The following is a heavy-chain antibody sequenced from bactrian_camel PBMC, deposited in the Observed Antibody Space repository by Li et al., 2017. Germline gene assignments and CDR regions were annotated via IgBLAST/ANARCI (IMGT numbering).Heavy chain of an antibody. D-gene: IGHD1*01. J-gene: IGHJ4*01. Sequence: HVQLVESGGGSVQAGGSLRLSCKVSGHSRGSNCVGWYRLPPGRAPAEREGIAAIRRDGGETWYAAYVKGRFTISRDSAKNTVYLQMNNLEPEDTATYYCAAAISDLPVDVVATLGHWSFSYWGPGTQVT. V-gene: IGHV3S45*01. CDR3: AAAISDLPVDVVATLGHWSFSY. CDR1: GHSRGSNC. CDR2: IRRDGGET.